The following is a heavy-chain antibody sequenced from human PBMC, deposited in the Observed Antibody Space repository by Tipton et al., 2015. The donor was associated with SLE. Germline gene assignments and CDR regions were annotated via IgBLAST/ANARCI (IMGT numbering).Heavy chain of an antibody. V-gene: IGHV4-59*01. CDR2: IYYSGST. CDR3: ASSKRGPGYGGYFDY. Sequence: TLSLTCTVSGGSISSYYWSWIRQPPGKGLEWIGYIYYSGSTNYNPSLKSRVTISVDTSKNQFSLKLSSVTAADTAVYYCASSKRGPGYGGYFDYWGQGTLVTASS. CDR1: GGSISSYY. D-gene: IGHD5-12*01. J-gene: IGHJ4*02.